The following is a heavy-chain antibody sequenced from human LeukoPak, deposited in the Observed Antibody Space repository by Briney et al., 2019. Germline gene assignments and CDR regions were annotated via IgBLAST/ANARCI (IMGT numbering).Heavy chain of an antibody. V-gene: IGHV4-34*01. CDR3: ARFTLRTKLIDY. J-gene: IGHJ4*02. Sequence: GSLRLSCAASGFTFSSYSMNWVRQAPGKGLEWIGEINHSGSTNYNPSLKSRVTISVDTSKNQFSLKLSSVTAADTAVYYCARFTLRTKLIDYWGQGTLVTVSS. CDR1: GFTFSSYS. D-gene: IGHD2-15*01. CDR2: INHSGST.